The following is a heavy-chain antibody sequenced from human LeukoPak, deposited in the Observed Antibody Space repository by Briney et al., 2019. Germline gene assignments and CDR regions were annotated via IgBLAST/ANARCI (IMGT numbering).Heavy chain of an antibody. V-gene: IGHV3-23*01. Sequence: PGGSLRLSCAASGFTFSSYAMNWVRQAPGKGLEWVSATGAGGGSTYYADSVKGRFTISRDNSKNTLYLQMNSLRAEDTALYYCAKVIGGSGSARNYYYGMDVWGQGTTVTVSS. CDR1: GFTFSSYA. CDR3: AKVIGGSGSARNYYYGMDV. J-gene: IGHJ6*02. D-gene: IGHD3-10*01. CDR2: TGAGGGST.